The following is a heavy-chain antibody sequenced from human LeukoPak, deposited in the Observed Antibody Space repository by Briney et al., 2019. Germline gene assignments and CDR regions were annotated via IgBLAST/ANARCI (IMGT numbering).Heavy chain of an antibody. J-gene: IGHJ4*02. CDR2: IRYDGSNK. CDR3: AKALHEGRGAYPIYYFDY. V-gene: IGHV3-30*02. CDR1: GFTFSSYG. D-gene: IGHD3-10*01. Sequence: PGGSLRLSCAASGFTFSSYGMHWVRQAPGKWLEWVSFIRYDGSNKYYADSVKGRFSISRDNSKNTLYLQMNSLRAEDTAVYYCAKALHEGRGAYPIYYFDYWGQGTLVTVSS.